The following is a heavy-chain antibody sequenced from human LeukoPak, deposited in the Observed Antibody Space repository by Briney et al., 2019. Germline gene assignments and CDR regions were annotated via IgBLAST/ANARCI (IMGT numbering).Heavy chain of an antibody. CDR1: GFTFSSYA. CDR2: ISGSGGST. V-gene: IGHV3-23*01. Sequence: PGGSLRLSCAASGFTFSSYAMSWVRQAPGKGLEWVSAISGSGGSTYYADSVKGRFTISRDNAKNSLYLQMNSLRAEDMALYYCAKATRDSNYGAFDIWGQGTMVTVSS. D-gene: IGHD4-11*01. J-gene: IGHJ3*02. CDR3: AKATRDSNYGAFDI.